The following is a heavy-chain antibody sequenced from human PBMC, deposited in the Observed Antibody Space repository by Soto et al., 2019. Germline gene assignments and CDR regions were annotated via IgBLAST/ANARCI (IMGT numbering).Heavy chain of an antibody. D-gene: IGHD3-3*01. CDR2: IGGSDYST. J-gene: IGHJ6*02. CDR1: GFTFSSSV. CDR3: AKRHYDFWSGSSLYGMDV. Sequence: GGSLRLSCAASGFTFSSSVMTWVRQAPGKGLEWVSAIGGSDYSTYYADSVKGRFTISRDNSKNTLYLQMNSLRAEDTAVYYCAKRHYDFWSGSSLYGMDVWGQGTTVTVSS. V-gene: IGHV3-23*01.